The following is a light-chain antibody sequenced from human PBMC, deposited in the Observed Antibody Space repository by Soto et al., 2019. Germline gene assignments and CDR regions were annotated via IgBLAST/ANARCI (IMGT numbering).Light chain of an antibody. CDR3: KQYGTTPIT. J-gene: IGKJ5*01. CDR1: QSVTSRN. CDR2: GAS. V-gene: IGKV3-20*01. Sequence: EIELTQSPGTLSLSPGERATLSCRASQSVTSRNLSWYQQKPGQAPRLLIYGASNRATGIPERFSGSGSGTDFTLTISSLEPEDFAVYYCKQYGTTPITFGQGTRLEIK.